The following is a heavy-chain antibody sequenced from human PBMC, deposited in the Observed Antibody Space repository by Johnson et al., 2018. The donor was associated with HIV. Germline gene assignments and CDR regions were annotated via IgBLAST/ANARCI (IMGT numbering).Heavy chain of an antibody. CDR1: GFTFSSYA. CDR2: ISYDGSNK. V-gene: IGHV3-30*04. Sequence: QVQLVESGGGVVQPGRSLRLSCAASGFTFSSYAMHWVRQAPGKGLAWVAVISYDGSNKYYADSVKGRFTISRDNSKNTLYLQMNSLRAEDTAVYYCASDWGSRHAFDIWGQGTMVTVSS. D-gene: IGHD7-27*01. J-gene: IGHJ3*02. CDR3: ASDWGSRHAFDI.